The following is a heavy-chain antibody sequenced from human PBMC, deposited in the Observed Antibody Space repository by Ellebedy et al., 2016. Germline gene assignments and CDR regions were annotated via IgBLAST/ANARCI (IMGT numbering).Heavy chain of an antibody. V-gene: IGHV3-21*01. CDR3: ARVLGYSYYYYGMDV. Sequence: GGSLRLSCAASGFTVSSNYMSWVRQAPGKGLEWVSSISSSSSYIYYADSVKGRFTISRDNAKNSLYLQMNSLRAEDTAVYYCARVLGYSYYYYGMDVWGQGTTVTVSS. CDR2: ISSSSSYI. J-gene: IGHJ6*02. D-gene: IGHD5-24*01. CDR1: GFTVSSNY.